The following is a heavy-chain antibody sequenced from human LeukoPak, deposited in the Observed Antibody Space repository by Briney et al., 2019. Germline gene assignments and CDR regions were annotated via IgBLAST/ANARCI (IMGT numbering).Heavy chain of an antibody. D-gene: IGHD5-24*01. CDR2: INYSGST. CDR3: ARAGTLQSNPSAFDI. CDR1: GGSISSYY. J-gene: IGHJ3*02. V-gene: IGHV4-59*01. Sequence: KPSETLSLTCTVSGGSISSYYWSWIRQPPGKGLEWIGYINYSGSTSYNPSLRSRATISVDTSKNQFTLKLYSVTAAATAVYCCARAGTLQSNPSAFDIWGQGTMVTVSS.